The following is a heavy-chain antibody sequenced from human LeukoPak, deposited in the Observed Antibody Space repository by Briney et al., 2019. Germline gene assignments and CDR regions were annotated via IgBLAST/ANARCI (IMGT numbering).Heavy chain of an antibody. V-gene: IGHV1-2*02. Sequence: ASVKVSCKASGYTFTCYYMHWVRQAPGQGLEWMGWINPNSGGTNYAQKFQGRVTMTRDTSISTAYMELSRLRSDDTAVYYCARVQAPRGSSNAFDIWGQGTMVTVSS. D-gene: IGHD6-6*01. J-gene: IGHJ3*02. CDR3: ARVQAPRGSSNAFDI. CDR2: INPNSGGT. CDR1: GYTFTCYY.